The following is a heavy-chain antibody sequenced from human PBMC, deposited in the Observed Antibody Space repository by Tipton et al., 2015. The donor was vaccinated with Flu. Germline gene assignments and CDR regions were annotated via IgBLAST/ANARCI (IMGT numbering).Heavy chain of an antibody. J-gene: IGHJ5*02. CDR1: GVSINSTTYY. CDR2: VFHSGLT. V-gene: IGHV4-39*07. CDR3: AIDFHPTSNWFDP. Sequence: TLSLTCTVSGVSINSTTYYWGWVRPPPGKGLEWIATVFHSGLTYYNPSLKSRVSISIDTSKNQFSLRMNSVTAADSAVYYCAIDFHPTSNWFDPWGQGTLVTVSS.